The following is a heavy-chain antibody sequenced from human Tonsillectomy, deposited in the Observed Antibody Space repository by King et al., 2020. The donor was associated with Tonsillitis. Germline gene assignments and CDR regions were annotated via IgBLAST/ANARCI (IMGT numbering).Heavy chain of an antibody. CDR3: ARDLREKYYDSSGYDLLFDY. Sequence: QRVQSGAEVKKPGASVKVSCKASGDTFTGYYMHWVRQAPGQGLEWMGWINPNSGGTNYAQQVQGRVTMTRDTSISTAYMELRRLRSDDTAVYYCARDLREKYYDSSGYDLLFDYWGQGTLVTVSS. CDR1: GDTFTGYY. D-gene: IGHD3-22*01. J-gene: IGHJ4*02. CDR2: INPNSGGT. V-gene: IGHV1-2*02.